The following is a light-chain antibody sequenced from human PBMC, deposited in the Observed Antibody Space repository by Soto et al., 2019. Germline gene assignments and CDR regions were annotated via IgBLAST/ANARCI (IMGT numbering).Light chain of an antibody. CDR1: QSISNY. V-gene: IGKV1-39*01. Sequence: DIQMTQSPSSLSASVGDRVTITCRASQSISNYLNWYQQKPGKAPKLLIYTASSLQSGVPSRFSGSGSGTDFTLTISSLQPEDFATYFCQQRSRTPWTLGQGTKVDIK. J-gene: IGKJ1*01. CDR3: QQRSRTPWT. CDR2: TAS.